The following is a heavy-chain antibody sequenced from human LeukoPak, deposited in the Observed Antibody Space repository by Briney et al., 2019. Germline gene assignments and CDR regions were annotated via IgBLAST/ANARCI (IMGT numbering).Heavy chain of an antibody. V-gene: IGHV3-48*03. D-gene: IGHD6-13*01. Sequence: PGGSLRLSCAASGFTLSSQEMNWVRLAPGKGLEWISYISRTGNSIYYADSVKGRFTISRDSAKNSLYLQMNSLRAEDTAVYYCARGPYSSNWYFDYWGQGTLVTVAS. CDR1: GFTLSSQE. CDR3: ARGPYSSNWYFDY. J-gene: IGHJ4*02. CDR2: ISRTGNSI.